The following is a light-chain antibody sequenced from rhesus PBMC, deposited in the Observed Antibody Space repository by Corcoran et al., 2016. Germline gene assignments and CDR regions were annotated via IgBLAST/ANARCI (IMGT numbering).Light chain of an antibody. J-gene: IGKJ2*01. CDR3: QQHDSNPYT. CDR2: VAS. CDR1: QGISNW. V-gene: IGKV1-33*02. Sequence: DIQMTQSPSSLSASVGDRVTITCQASQGISNWLAWYQQKSGKAPKLLIYVASNLQSGVPSSFSGSGSGTEFSLTISSLQPEEFATYYCQQHDSNPYTFGQGAKVEIK.